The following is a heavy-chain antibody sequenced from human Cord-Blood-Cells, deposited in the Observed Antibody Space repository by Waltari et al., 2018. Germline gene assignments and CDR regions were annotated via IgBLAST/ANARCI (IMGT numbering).Heavy chain of an antibody. Sequence: SSAMIWLRRAPGKGRGWVSGISGRGGRTYYADAVKGRFTISRENCRITLYLRMSGRRAEDTALYYCDNVVEPGVIDIWGRGTMVTVSS. V-gene: IGHV3-23*01. CDR2: ISGRGGRT. D-gene: IGHD2-8*01. CDR1: SSA. J-gene: IGHJ3*02. CDR3: DNVVEPGVIDI.